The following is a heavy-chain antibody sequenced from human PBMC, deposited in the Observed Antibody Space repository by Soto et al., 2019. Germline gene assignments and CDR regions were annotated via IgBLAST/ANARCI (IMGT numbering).Heavy chain of an antibody. CDR1: GYAFTSYA. Sequence: ASVKVSCKASGYAFTSYAMHWVRQAPGQRHEWMGWINAGNGNTKYSQKFQGRVTITRDTSASTAYMELSSLRSEDTAVYYCASAYYYDSSVYYIYSGMGVWGQGTRVT. CDR2: INAGNGNT. V-gene: IGHV1-3*01. CDR3: ASAYYYDSSVYYIYSGMGV. D-gene: IGHD3-22*01. J-gene: IGHJ6*02.